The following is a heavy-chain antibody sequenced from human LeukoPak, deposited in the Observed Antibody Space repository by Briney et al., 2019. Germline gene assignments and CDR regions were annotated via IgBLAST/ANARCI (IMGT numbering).Heavy chain of an antibody. CDR3: AKGDYGDSLDYYFDY. D-gene: IGHD4-17*01. V-gene: IGHV1-8*03. CDR1: GYTFTSYD. CDR2: MNPNSGNT. J-gene: IGHJ4*02. Sequence: ASVKVSCKASGYTFTSYDINWVRQATGQGLEWMGWMNPNSGNTGYAQKFQGRVTITRNTSISTAYMELSSLRAEDTAVYYCAKGDYGDSLDYYFDYWGQGTLVTVSS.